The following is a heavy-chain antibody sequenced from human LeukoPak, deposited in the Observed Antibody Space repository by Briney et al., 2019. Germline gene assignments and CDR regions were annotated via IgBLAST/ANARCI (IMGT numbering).Heavy chain of an antibody. CDR3: SRVRGATLTSSYFDS. CDR2: IFPGDSDT. CDR1: GYSFTGHW. D-gene: IGHD3-10*01. J-gene: IGHJ4*02. Sequence: GESLKISCKGSGYSFTGHWIGWARQMPGQGLEWMGIIFPGDSDTRYSPSFQGQVTISADKYISTAYLQWSSLKASDTAMYYCSRVRGATLTSSYFDSWGQGTLVTVCS. V-gene: IGHV5-51*01.